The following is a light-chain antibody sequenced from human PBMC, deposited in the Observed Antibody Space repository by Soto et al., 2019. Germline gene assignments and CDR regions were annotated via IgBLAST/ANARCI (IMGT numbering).Light chain of an antibody. J-gene: IGKJ1*01. CDR1: QSVSSY. V-gene: IGKV3-20*01. CDR3: QQYGSSPTT. CDR2: DAS. Sequence: EIVLTQSPATLSLSPGERATLSCRASQSVSSYLAWYQQKPSQAPRLLIYDASTRATGIPARFSGSGSGTDFTLTISRLEPEDFAVYHCQQYGSSPTTFGQGTKVDIK.